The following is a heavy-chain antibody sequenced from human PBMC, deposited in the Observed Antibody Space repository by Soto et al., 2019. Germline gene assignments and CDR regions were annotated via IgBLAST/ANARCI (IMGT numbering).Heavy chain of an antibody. CDR1: GLTFNKYA. Sequence: EVQVLESGGGLAQPGGSLRLSCTASGLTFNKYAFTWVRQTPGKGLEWLSSITASGGFTKYADSVKGRFTTSRDNPKNTLYLQMNSLRVEDTALYYSAKDPNGNYIGTFDMWGQGIMVTLSS. D-gene: IGHD4-17*01. V-gene: IGHV3-23*01. CDR2: ITASGGFT. CDR3: AKDPNGNYIGTFDM. J-gene: IGHJ3*02.